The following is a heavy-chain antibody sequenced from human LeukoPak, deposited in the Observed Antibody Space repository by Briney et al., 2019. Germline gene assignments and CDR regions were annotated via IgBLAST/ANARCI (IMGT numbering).Heavy chain of an antibody. V-gene: IGHV4-4*07. Sequence: SETLSLTCTVSGGSISSYFWSWTRQPAGKGLEWIGHIHPSGSTNYNPSLKSRVTMSVDTSKNQLSLKLSSVTAADTAVYYCARDARALPFDPWGQGILVTVSS. J-gene: IGHJ5*02. CDR1: GGSISSYF. D-gene: IGHD2-15*01. CDR2: IHPSGST. CDR3: ARDARALPFDP.